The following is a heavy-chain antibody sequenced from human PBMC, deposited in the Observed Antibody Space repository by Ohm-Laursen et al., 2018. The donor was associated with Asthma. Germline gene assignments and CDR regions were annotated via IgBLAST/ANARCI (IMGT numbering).Heavy chain of an antibody. CDR3: ARKAGSCITSNCYSLDF. Sequence: SVKVSCKASGYTFTGYFIHWVRQAPGQGLEWLGGINSVFGTSTYAQKFHDRFTITADESTSTVYMTLSSLTSEDTAVYYCARKAGSCITSNCYSLDFWGQGTLVTVSS. V-gene: IGHV1-69*13. D-gene: IGHD2-15*01. CDR2: INSVFGTS. J-gene: IGHJ4*02. CDR1: GYTFTGYF.